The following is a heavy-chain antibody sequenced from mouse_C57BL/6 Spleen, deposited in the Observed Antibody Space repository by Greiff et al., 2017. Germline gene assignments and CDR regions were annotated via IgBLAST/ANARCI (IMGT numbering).Heavy chain of an antibody. CDR1: GYTFTDYE. CDR2: IDPETGGT. D-gene: IGHD3-2*02. CDR3: TIDSSGSGRAMDY. J-gene: IGHJ4*01. V-gene: IGHV1-15*01. Sequence: LVESGAELVRPGASVTLSCKASGYTFTDYEMHWVKQTPVHGLEWIGAIDPETGGTAYNQKFKGKAILTADKSSSTAYMELRSLTSEASAVYYCTIDSSGSGRAMDYWGQGTSVTVSS.